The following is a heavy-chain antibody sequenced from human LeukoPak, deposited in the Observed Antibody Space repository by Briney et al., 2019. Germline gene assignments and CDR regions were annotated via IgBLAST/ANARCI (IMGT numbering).Heavy chain of an antibody. Sequence: GGSLRLSCTASKISLNDYSMSWIRQAPGKGLEWVSYISDSSDTIYYADSVKGRFTISRDNSKNTLYLQMNSLRAEDTAVYYCAKDGYDILTGYYQVPGGYFDYWGQGTLVTVSS. CDR1: KISLNDYS. D-gene: IGHD3-9*01. CDR3: AKDGYDILTGYYQVPGGYFDY. J-gene: IGHJ4*02. CDR2: ISDSSDTI. V-gene: IGHV3-11*01.